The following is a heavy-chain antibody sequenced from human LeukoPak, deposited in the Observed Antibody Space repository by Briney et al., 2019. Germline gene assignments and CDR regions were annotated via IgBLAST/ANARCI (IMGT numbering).Heavy chain of an antibody. V-gene: IGHV5-51*01. D-gene: IGHD3-22*01. CDR3: ARQGRFCDKSGYIGY. CDR2: IYPGDSDT. Sequence: GESLKISCKGSGYNFTSYWIGWVRQMPGKGLEWMGIIYPGDSDTKYSPSFQGQVTISADKSISTAYVQWSSLKASDTATYYCARQGRFCDKSGYIGYWGQGTLVTVSS. CDR1: GYNFTSYW. J-gene: IGHJ4*02.